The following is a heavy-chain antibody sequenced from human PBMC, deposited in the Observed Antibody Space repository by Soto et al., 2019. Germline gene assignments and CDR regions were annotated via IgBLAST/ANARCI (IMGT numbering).Heavy chain of an antibody. J-gene: IGHJ6*02. D-gene: IGHD6-19*01. V-gene: IGHV1-69*01. CDR3: ARDKSSGWYVGVFAHYYGMDV. CDR1: GGTFSSYA. Sequence: QVQLVQSGAEVQKPGSSVKVSCKASGGTFSSYAISWVRQAPGQGLEWMGGIIPIFGTANYAQKFQGRVTITADESTSTAYMELSSLRSEDTAVYYCARDKSSGWYVGVFAHYYGMDVWGQGTTVTVSS. CDR2: IIPIFGTA.